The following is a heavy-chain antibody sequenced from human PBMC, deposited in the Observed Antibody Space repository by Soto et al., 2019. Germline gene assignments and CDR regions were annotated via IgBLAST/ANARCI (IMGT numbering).Heavy chain of an antibody. CDR2: INPNSGGT. CDR1: GYTFIDYY. CDR3: ARERYSRKFDGILY. V-gene: IGHV1-2*02. D-gene: IGHD1-20*01. Sequence: QVRLVQSGAEVKKPGASVKVSCKASGYTFIDYYMHWVRQAPGQGLEWMGWINPNSGGTKYAQKFQGRVTMTRDTSTSTAYMDLSRLISDDTAVYYCARERYSRKFDGILYWGQGTLVTVSS. J-gene: IGHJ4*02.